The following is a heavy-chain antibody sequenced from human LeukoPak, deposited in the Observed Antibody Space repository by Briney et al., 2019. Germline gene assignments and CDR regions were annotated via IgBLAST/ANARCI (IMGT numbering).Heavy chain of an antibody. Sequence: SQTLSLTCTVSGGSISSGDSYWSWIRQAPGKGLERLGYIYYSGTTSYNPSLKNRITILVDTSTNQFSLKLSSVTAADTAVYYCARHERDASLDHALDIWGQGTRVTVSS. CDR2: IYYSGTT. V-gene: IGHV4-61*08. CDR3: ARHERDASLDHALDI. D-gene: IGHD5-24*01. J-gene: IGHJ3*02. CDR1: GGSISSGDSY.